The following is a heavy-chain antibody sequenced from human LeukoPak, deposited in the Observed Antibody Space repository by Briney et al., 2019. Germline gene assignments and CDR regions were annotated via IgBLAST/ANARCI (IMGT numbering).Heavy chain of an antibody. CDR1: GYTFTSYY. V-gene: IGHV1-46*01. J-gene: IGHJ4*02. Sequence: ASVKVSCKASGYTFTSYYMHWVRQAPGQGLEWMGIINPSGGSTSYAQKFQGRVTMTRDTSTSTVYMKLSSLRSEDTAVYYCARDALLGCSSSSCYPDYWGQGTLVTVSS. CDR2: INPSGGST. D-gene: IGHD2-2*01. CDR3: ARDALLGCSSSSCYPDY.